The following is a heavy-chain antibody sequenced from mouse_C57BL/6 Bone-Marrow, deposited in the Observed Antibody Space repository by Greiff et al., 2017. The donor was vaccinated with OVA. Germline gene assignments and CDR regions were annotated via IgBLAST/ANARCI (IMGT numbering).Heavy chain of an antibody. J-gene: IGHJ1*03. CDR2: IYPGSGNT. D-gene: IGHD2-1*01. Sequence: QVQLKQSGPELVKPGASVKISCKASGYSFTSYYIHWVKQRPGQGLEWIGWIYPGSGNTKYNEKFKGKATLTADTSSSTAYMQLSSLTSEDSAVYYCAGYYGNSWYFDVWGTGTTVTVSS. CDR1: GYSFTSYY. CDR3: AGYYGNSWYFDV. V-gene: IGHV1-66*01.